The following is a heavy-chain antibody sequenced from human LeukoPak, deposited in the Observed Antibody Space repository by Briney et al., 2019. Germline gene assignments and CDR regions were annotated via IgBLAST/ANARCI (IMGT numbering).Heavy chain of an antibody. CDR1: GFTFSSYA. J-gene: IGHJ4*02. Sequence: GSLRLSCAASGFTFSSYAMSWVRQAPGKGLGWVSAISSSGGSTYYADSVKGRSTISRDNSKNTLYLQMNSLRAEDTAVYYCAKDLQWLVARFDYWGQGTLVTVSS. CDR3: AKDLQWLVARFDY. V-gene: IGHV3-23*01. D-gene: IGHD6-19*01. CDR2: ISSSGGST.